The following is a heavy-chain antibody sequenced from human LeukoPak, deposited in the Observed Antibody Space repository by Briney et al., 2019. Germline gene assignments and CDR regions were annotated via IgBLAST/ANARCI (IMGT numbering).Heavy chain of an antibody. CDR1: GFTFSRYS. Sequence: GGSLRLSCAASGFTFSRYSMNWVRQAPGKALEWVSYIYSSSSTISYADSVKGRFTISRDNAKHSLYLQMNSLRTEDAAVYYCARNRNRYYYHMDVWGKGTTVTVSS. CDR3: ARNRNRYYYHMDV. D-gene: IGHD1-14*01. V-gene: IGHV3-48*04. J-gene: IGHJ6*03. CDR2: IYSSSSTI.